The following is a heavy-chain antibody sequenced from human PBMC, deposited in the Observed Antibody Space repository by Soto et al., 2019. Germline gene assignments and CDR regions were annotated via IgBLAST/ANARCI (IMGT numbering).Heavy chain of an antibody. V-gene: IGHV3-23*01. J-gene: IGHJ4*02. CDR1: GFTFSSYA. CDR2: ISGSGDST. D-gene: IGHD2-2*01. Sequence: PGGSLRLSCAASGFTFSSYAMSWVRQAPGKGLEWVSAISGSGDSTYYADSVKGRFTISRDNSKNTLYLQMNSLRAEDTAVYYCAKDGGLYCSSTSCPYYFDYWGQGTLVTVYS. CDR3: AKDGGLYCSSTSCPYYFDY.